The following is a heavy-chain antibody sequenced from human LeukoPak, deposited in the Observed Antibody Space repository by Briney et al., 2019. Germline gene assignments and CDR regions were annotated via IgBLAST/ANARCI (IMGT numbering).Heavy chain of an antibody. CDR2: IFYAGTT. D-gene: IGHD6-6*01. Sequence: PSETLSLTCTVSGGSISSSSYYWGWIRQPPGKGLEWIGSIFYAGTTYYNPSLKSRVTTLVDTSKNQFSLRLSSVTAADTAVYYCAREYSSSSGRRAFDFWGQGTMVTVSS. CDR1: GGSISSSSYY. CDR3: AREYSSSSGRRAFDF. V-gene: IGHV4-39*07. J-gene: IGHJ3*01.